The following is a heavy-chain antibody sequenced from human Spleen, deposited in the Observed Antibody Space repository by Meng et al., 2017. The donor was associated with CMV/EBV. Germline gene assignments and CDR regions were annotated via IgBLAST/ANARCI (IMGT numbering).Heavy chain of an antibody. CDR2: IGAYNGNT. Sequence: CKASGYTFINYGISWVRQAPGQGLEWMGWIGAYNGNTNYAQKYQGRVTMTTDTSTSTAYMELRSLRSDDTAVYYCAKDYTPGYDCFDPWGQGTLVTVSS. D-gene: IGHD3-16*01. J-gene: IGHJ5*02. CDR3: AKDYTPGYDCFDP. CDR1: GYTFINYG. V-gene: IGHV1-18*01.